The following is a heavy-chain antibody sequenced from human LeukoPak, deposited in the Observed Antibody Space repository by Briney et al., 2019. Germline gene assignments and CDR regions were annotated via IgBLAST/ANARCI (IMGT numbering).Heavy chain of an antibody. CDR3: ARALGEVSGWDRKPGGVFDY. Sequence: GASVKVSCKASGYTFTSYAISWVRQAPGQGLEWMGGIIPIFGTANYAQKFQGRVTITADESTSTAYMELSSLRSEDTAVYYCARALGEVSGWDRKPGGVFDYWGQGTLVTVSS. CDR2: IIPIFGTA. CDR1: GYTFTSYA. J-gene: IGHJ4*02. D-gene: IGHD6-19*01. V-gene: IGHV1-69*13.